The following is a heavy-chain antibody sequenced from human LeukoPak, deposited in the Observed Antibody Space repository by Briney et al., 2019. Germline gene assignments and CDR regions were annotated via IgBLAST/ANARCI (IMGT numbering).Heavy chain of an antibody. J-gene: IGHJ4*02. CDR3: ARINCSGGTCYDYFDD. Sequence: GGSLRLSCVGSPVTFGTSAMSWVRQAPGKGLEWVSAVSAGGSNTYYADSVEGRFTISRDNSKDTLYLHMDSLRVEDTAQYFCARINCSGGTCYDYFDDWGQGTLVTVS. CDR2: VSAGGSNT. V-gene: IGHV3-23*01. D-gene: IGHD2-15*01. CDR1: PVTFGTSA.